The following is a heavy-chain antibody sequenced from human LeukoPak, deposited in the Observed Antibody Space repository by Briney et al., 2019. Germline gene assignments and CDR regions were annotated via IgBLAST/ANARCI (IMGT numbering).Heavy chain of an antibody. Sequence: GGSLRLSCAASGFTFSSYGMHWVRQAPGKGLEWVAFIRYDGSNKYYADSVEGRFTISRDNSKNTLYLQMNSLRAEDTAVYYCARGGEDIVVVPAALPDWFDPWGQGTLVTVSS. CDR2: IRYDGSNK. V-gene: IGHV3-30*02. CDR3: ARGGEDIVVVPAALPDWFDP. J-gene: IGHJ5*02. CDR1: GFTFSSYG. D-gene: IGHD2-2*01.